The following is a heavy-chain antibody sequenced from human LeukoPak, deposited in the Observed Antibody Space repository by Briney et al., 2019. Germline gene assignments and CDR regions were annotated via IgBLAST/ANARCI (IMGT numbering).Heavy chain of an antibody. D-gene: IGHD3-22*01. J-gene: IGHJ4*02. CDR1: GGSISSGDYY. Sequence: PSETLSLTCTVSGGSISSGDYYWSWIRQPPGKGLEWIGYIYYSGSTYYNPSLKSRVTISVDTSKNQFSLKLSSVTAADTAVYYCAREQASSGYFFDYWGQGTLVTVSS. CDR3: AREQASSGYFFDY. CDR2: IYYSGST. V-gene: IGHV4-30-4*01.